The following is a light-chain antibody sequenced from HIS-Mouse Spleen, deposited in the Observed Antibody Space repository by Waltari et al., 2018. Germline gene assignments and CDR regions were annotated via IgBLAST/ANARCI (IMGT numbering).Light chain of an antibody. CDR3: SSYTSSSTLWV. V-gene: IGLV2-14*01. CDR1: SSDVGGYNH. CDR2: EVS. J-gene: IGLJ3*02. Sequence: QSALTQPASVSGSHGQSITISCTGTSSDVGGYNHVSWYQQHPDKAPKLMIYEVSNRPSGVSNRFSGSKSGNTASLTISGLQAEDEADYYCSSYTSSSTLWVFGGGTKLTVL.